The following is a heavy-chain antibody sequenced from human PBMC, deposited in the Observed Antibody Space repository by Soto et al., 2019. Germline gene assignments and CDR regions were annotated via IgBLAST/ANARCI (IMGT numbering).Heavy chain of an antibody. CDR3: ARYIVATRMFDY. Sequence: GASVKVSCKASGYTFTSYAMHWVRQAPGQRLEWMGWINAGNGNTKYSQKLQGRVTITRDTSASTAYMELSSLRSEDTAVYYCARYIVATRMFDYWGQGTLVTVSS. CDR2: INAGNGNT. D-gene: IGHD5-12*01. CDR1: GYTFTSYA. J-gene: IGHJ4*02. V-gene: IGHV1-3*01.